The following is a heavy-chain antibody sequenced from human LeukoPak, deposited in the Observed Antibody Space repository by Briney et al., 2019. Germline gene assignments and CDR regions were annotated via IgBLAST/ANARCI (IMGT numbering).Heavy chain of an antibody. V-gene: IGHV3-7*05. D-gene: IGHD3-16*01. CDR1: GFTFSSSW. CDR2: INQDGNEK. J-gene: IGHJ4*02. CDR3: VKGGGNFDC. Sequence: PGGSLRLSCAASGFTFSSSWMSWVRQAPGKGLEWVANINQDGNEKNYVDSVKGRFTISRDNAKNSLYLQMDSLRAGDTAVYYCVKGGGNFDCWGQGTLVTVSS.